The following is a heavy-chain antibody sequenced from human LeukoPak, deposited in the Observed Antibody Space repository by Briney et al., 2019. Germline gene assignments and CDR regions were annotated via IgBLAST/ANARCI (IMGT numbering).Heavy chain of an antibody. V-gene: IGHV5-51*01. CDR2: IYPGDSDT. CDR1: GYSFTSYW. D-gene: IGHD3-22*01. Sequence: GESLKISCKGSGYSFTSYWIGWVRQMPGKGLEWMGIIYPGDSDTRYSPSFQGQVTISADKSISTAYLQWSSLKASDTAMYYCASALSGDSSGYSVHTWYFDLWGRGTLVTVSS. J-gene: IGHJ2*01. CDR3: ASALSGDSSGYSVHTWYFDL.